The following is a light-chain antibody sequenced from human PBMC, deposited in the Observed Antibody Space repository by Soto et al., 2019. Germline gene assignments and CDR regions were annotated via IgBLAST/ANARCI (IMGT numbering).Light chain of an antibody. J-gene: IGKJ4*01. Sequence: DLQMTQSPPSLSTSVGDRVTVTCRASHAIGNSLAWYQQRPGKSPRLLISDASTLQSGVPSRFSGSGSGTDFTLAISSLRPEDVATYYCQNYKSAPLTFGGGTKVEVK. CDR2: DAS. V-gene: IGKV1-27*01. CDR3: QNYKSAPLT. CDR1: HAIGNS.